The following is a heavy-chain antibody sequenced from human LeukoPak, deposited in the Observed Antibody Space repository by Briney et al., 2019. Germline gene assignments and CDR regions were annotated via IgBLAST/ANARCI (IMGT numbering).Heavy chain of an antibody. Sequence: GRSLRLSCAASGFTFDSFGMHWVRQAPGKGLEWVAVISYDGSNKYFADSVKGRFTISRDNAKNSLYLQMNSLRAEDTAVYYCARDPYDSSWGLCYFDYWGQGNLVTVSS. V-gene: IGHV3-30*03. CDR1: GFTFDSFG. CDR2: ISYDGSNK. CDR3: ARDPYDSSWGLCYFDY. D-gene: IGHD3-22*01. J-gene: IGHJ4*02.